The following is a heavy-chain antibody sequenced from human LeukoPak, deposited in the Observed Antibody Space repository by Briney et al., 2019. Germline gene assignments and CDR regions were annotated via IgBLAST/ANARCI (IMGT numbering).Heavy chain of an antibody. D-gene: IGHD1-14*01. V-gene: IGHV4-4*02. Sequence: PSETLSLTCAVSGGSISSSNWWSWVRQPPGKGLEWIGSIYYSGSTYYNTSLKSRVTISLDTSKNQFSLKLTSVTAADTAVYYCARDLPLYSANRGAFDPWGQGTLVTVSS. CDR1: GGSISSSNW. CDR2: IYYSGST. J-gene: IGHJ5*02. CDR3: ARDLPLYSANRGAFDP.